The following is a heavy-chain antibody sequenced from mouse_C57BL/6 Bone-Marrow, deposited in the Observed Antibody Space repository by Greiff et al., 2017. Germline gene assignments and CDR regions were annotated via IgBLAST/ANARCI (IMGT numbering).Heavy chain of an antibody. D-gene: IGHD1-1*01. J-gene: IGHJ3*01. CDR3: ARDDGSPFAY. Sequence: QVQLQQPGAELVLPVASVKLSCKASGYTFTSYWVHWVKQRPGQGLEWIGEIDPSDSYTNYNHKFKGKSTLTVDKSSRTAYMQLSSLTSEDSAGYYCARDDGSPFAYGGQGTLVTVSA. CDR2: IDPSDSYT. CDR1: GYTFTSYW. V-gene: IGHV1-69*01.